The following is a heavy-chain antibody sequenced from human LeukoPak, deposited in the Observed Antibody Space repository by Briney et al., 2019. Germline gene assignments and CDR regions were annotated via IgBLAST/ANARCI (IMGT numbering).Heavy chain of an antibody. J-gene: IGHJ6*02. CDR3: ATFTAGYYYYGMDV. V-gene: IGHV1-24*01. CDR2: FDPEDGET. D-gene: IGHD3-9*01. Sequence: ASVKVSCKVSGYTLTELSMHWVRQAPGKGLEWMGGFDPEDGETIYAQKFQGRVTMTEDTSTDTAYMELSSLRSEDTAVYYCATFTAGYYYYGMDVWGQGTTVTVSS. CDR1: GYTLTELS.